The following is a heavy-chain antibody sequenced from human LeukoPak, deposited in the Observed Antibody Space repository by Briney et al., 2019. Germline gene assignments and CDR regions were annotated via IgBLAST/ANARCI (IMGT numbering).Heavy chain of an antibody. Sequence: GGSLRLSCAVSGLTFSSSWMDWVRQAPGKGLEWVASINPDGNKKYSADSVKGRFTISRDNAENSLYLQMNSLRVEDTAFYYCAKVSRFGELLEDYWGQGTLVTVSS. CDR3: AKVSRFGELLEDY. CDR1: GLTFSSSW. V-gene: IGHV3-7*01. CDR2: INPDGNKK. D-gene: IGHD3-10*01. J-gene: IGHJ4*02.